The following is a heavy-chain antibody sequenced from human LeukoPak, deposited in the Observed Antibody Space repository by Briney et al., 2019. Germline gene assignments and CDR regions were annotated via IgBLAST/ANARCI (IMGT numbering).Heavy chain of an antibody. CDR1: GFTFSDYS. CDR3: AKLWSVGELGAFDI. V-gene: IGHV3-48*04. Sequence: SGGSLRLSCAASGFTFSDYSMNWVRQAPGKGLEDLSYINSDGKTTLYADSVKGRFTISRDNANSSLYLQMNSLRAEDTALYYCAKLWSVGELGAFDIWGQRTMVTVSS. J-gene: IGHJ3*02. CDR2: INSDGKTT. D-gene: IGHD3-16*01.